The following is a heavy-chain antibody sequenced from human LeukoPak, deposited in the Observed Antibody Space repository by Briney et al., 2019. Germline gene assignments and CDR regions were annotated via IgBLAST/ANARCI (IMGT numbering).Heavy chain of an antibody. CDR2: ISGSGDFT. Sequence: GGSLRLSCAASGFIFSDYAMSWVRQAPGKGLEWVSDISGSGDFTYYADSVKGRFTIFRDKSKNTLYLQMNSLRAEDTAVYYCAKDGARDGYNYPDYWGQGTLVTVSS. CDR3: AKDGARDGYNYPDY. D-gene: IGHD5-24*01. V-gene: IGHV3-23*01. CDR1: GFIFSDYA. J-gene: IGHJ4*02.